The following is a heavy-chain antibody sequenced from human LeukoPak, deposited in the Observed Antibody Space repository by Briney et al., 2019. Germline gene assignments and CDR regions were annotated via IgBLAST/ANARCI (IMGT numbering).Heavy chain of an antibody. J-gene: IGHJ4*02. CDR1: GYTFTGYY. Sequence: ASVKVSCKASGYTFTGYYMHWVRQAPGQGLEWMGWINPNSGGTNYAQKFQGRVTMTRDTSISTAYMELRSLRSDDTAVYYCARGLAAYFGGYFDYWGQGTLVTVSS. V-gene: IGHV1-2*02. CDR2: INPNSGGT. D-gene: IGHD3-16*01. CDR3: ARGLAAYFGGYFDY.